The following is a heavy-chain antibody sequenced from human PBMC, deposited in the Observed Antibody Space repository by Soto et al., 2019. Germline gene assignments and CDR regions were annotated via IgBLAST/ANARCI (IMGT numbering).Heavy chain of an antibody. CDR2: IYYSGNT. Sequence: PSETLSLTCTVSGGSISSGDYYWSYIRQPPGKGLEWIGYIYYSGNTYYNPSHKSRITMSVDTSKNQFSLKLNSVTAADTAVYYCARAFRDYYDSSAYLDYWGQGTLVTVSS. J-gene: IGHJ4*02. CDR3: ARAFRDYYDSSAYLDY. V-gene: IGHV4-30-4*01. D-gene: IGHD3-22*01. CDR1: GGSISSGDYY.